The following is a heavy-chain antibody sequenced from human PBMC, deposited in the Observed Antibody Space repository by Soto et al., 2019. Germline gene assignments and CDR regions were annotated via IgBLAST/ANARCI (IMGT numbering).Heavy chain of an antibody. J-gene: IGHJ4*02. CDR2: ISYDGSNK. Sequence: GGSLRLSCAASGFTFSSYAMHWVRQAPGKGLEWVAVISYDGSNKYYADSVKGRLTISRDNSKNTLYLQMNSLRAEDTAVYYCARGYYDILTGYYSQISPFDYWGQGTLVTVSS. CDR3: ARGYYDILTGYYSQISPFDY. D-gene: IGHD3-9*01. CDR1: GFTFSSYA. V-gene: IGHV3-30-3*01.